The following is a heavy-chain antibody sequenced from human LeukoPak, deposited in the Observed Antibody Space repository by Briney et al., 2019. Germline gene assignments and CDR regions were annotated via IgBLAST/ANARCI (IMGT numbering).Heavy chain of an antibody. J-gene: IGHJ6*04. CDR3: ARAGYSSGWPHYGMDV. Sequence: ASVKVSCKASGYTFTSYAMHWVRQAPGQRLEWMGWINAGYGNTKYSQKFQGRVTITRDTSASTAYMELSSLRSEDTAVYYCARAGYSSGWPHYGMDVWGKGTTVTVSS. V-gene: IGHV1-3*01. CDR1: GYTFTSYA. CDR2: INAGYGNT. D-gene: IGHD6-19*01.